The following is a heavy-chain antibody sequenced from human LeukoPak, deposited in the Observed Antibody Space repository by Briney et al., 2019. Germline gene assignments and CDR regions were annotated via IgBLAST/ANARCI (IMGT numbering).Heavy chain of an antibody. J-gene: IGHJ6*03. D-gene: IGHD3-16*02. Sequence: SETLSPTCTVSGGSIGTYYWSWIRQSPGKGLEWIGYIYVTGTRYNPYLQSRVTISVDRSRNQFFLKMSSVTAADTALYYCARHIGGGIEDMDVWGKGTKVIVSS. CDR2: IYVTGT. CDR1: GGSIGTYY. V-gene: IGHV4-59*08. CDR3: ARHIGGGIEDMDV.